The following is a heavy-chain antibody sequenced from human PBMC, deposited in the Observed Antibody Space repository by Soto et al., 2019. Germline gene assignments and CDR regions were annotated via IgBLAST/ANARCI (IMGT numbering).Heavy chain of an antibody. V-gene: IGHV1-8*02. D-gene: IGHD1-26*01. CDR1: GYTFTSYD. Sequence: GASVKVSCKASGYTFTSYDINWVRQATGQGIEWMGWMNPNSGNTGYAQKFQGRVTMTRNTAINTAYMELSSLSSDDTAVYYCAIVGARPPDYWGQGTLVTVSS. CDR2: MNPNSGNT. CDR3: AIVGARPPDY. J-gene: IGHJ4*02.